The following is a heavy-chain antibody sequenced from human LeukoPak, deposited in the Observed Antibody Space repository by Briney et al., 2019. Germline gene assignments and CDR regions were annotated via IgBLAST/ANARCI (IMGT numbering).Heavy chain of an antibody. Sequence: SEALSLTCTVSGDSISSSRDCWGWIRQPPGKGLEWDGVVYYSGSTHYSPSLQCRVTISVDTSKSNFSLKLRSVTASDTAVYYCARDEYGDYGAPAFDIWGQGTLVTVSS. CDR2: VYYSGST. V-gene: IGHV4-39*02. D-gene: IGHD4-17*01. J-gene: IGHJ3*02. CDR3: ARDEYGDYGAPAFDI. CDR1: GDSISSSRDC.